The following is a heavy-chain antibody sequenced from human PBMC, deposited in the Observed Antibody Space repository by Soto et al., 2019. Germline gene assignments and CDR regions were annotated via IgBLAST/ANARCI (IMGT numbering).Heavy chain of an antibody. CDR2: ISGSGGST. D-gene: IGHD1-26*01. V-gene: IGHV3-23*01. Sequence: GGSLRLSCAASGFTFSSYAMSWVRQAPGKGLEWVSAISGSGGSTYYADSVKGRFTISRDNSKNTLYLQMNSLRAEDTAVYYCAKDKGKVGATTSDYWGQGTLVTVSS. J-gene: IGHJ4*02. CDR3: AKDKGKVGATTSDY. CDR1: GFTFSSYA.